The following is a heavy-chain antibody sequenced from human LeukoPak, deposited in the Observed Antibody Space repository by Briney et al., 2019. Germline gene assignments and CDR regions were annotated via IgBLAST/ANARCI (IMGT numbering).Heavy chain of an antibody. V-gene: IGHV1-69*04. D-gene: IGHD1-7*01. Sequence: SVKVSCKASGGTFSSYAISWVRQAPGQGLEWMGRIIPIFGIANYAQKFQGGVTITADKSTSTAYMELSSLRSEDTAVYYCARDSLMRYNWNYVAEFDYWGQGTLVTVSS. CDR3: ARDSLMRYNWNYVAEFDY. CDR2: IIPIFGIA. J-gene: IGHJ4*02. CDR1: GGTFSSYA.